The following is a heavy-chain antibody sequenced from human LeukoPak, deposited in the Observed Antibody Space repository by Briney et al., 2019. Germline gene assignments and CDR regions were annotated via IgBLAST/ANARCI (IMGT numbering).Heavy chain of an antibody. V-gene: IGHV3-23*01. CDR2: ITDSGGST. CDR3: AKGSSSSRPYYFDY. Sequence: PGGSLRLSCAASGFSFSSYAMSWVRQAPGKGLEWVSAITDSGGSTYHADSVKGRFPISRDNSKNTLFLQMNSLRVEDTAVYYCAKGSSSSRPYYFDYWGQGTLVTVSS. CDR1: GFSFSSYA. J-gene: IGHJ4*02. D-gene: IGHD6-6*01.